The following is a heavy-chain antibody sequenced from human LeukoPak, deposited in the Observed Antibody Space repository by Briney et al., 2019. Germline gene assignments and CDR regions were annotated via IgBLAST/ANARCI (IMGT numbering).Heavy chain of an antibody. Sequence: SETLSLTCTVSGGSIRNYYWSWIRQPPGKGLEWIGYTFYSGSTNYNPSLKSRVTISVDTSKNQFSLKLRSVTAADTAVYYCARVYYSSSYDYWYFDLWGRGTLVTVSS. CDR2: TFYSGST. D-gene: IGHD6-13*01. CDR3: ARVYYSSSYDYWYFDL. CDR1: GGSIRNYY. V-gene: IGHV4-59*01. J-gene: IGHJ2*01.